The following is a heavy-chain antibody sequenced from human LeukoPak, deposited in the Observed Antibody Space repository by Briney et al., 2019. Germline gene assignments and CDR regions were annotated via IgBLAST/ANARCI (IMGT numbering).Heavy chain of an antibody. V-gene: IGHV4-38-2*01. CDR3: ARCPSGSYVDY. J-gene: IGHJ4*02. CDR2: IYHSGST. Sequence: SETLSLTCAVSGYSISSRYYWGWIRQPPGKGLEWIGSIYHSGSTYYNPSLKSRVTISVDTSKNQFSLKLSSVTAADTAVYYCARCPSGSYVDYWGQGTLVTVSS. D-gene: IGHD1-26*01. CDR1: GYSISSRYY.